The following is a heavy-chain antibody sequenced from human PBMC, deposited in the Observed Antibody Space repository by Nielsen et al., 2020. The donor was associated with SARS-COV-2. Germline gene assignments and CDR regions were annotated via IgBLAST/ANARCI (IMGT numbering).Heavy chain of an antibody. CDR3: ASGDHYDSSGYYPSDY. Sequence: SETLSLTCTVSGGSISGSNYYWGWIRQSPGKGLEWIGSIYYTGSTYYNPSLKSRVIISVDTSKNQFSLKLSSVTAADTAVYYCASGDHYDSSGYYPSDYWGQGTLVTVSS. D-gene: IGHD3-22*01. V-gene: IGHV4-39*07. CDR2: IYYTGST. J-gene: IGHJ4*02. CDR1: GGSISGSNYY.